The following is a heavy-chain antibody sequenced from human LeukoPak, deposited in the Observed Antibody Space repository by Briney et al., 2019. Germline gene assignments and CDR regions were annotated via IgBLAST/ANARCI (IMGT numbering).Heavy chain of an antibody. Sequence: ETLSLTCAVYGGSFSGYYWSWIRQPPGKGLEWVSSISSSSSYIYYADSVKGRFTISRDNAKDSLYLQMNSLRAEDTAVYYCAREDSYYYGSGSYPFDYWGQGTLVTVSS. J-gene: IGHJ4*02. CDR1: GGSFSGYY. CDR2: ISSSSSYI. CDR3: AREDSYYYGSGSYPFDY. V-gene: IGHV3-21*01. D-gene: IGHD3-10*01.